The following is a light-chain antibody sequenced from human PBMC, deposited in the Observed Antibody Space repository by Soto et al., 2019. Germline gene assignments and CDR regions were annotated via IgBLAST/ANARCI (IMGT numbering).Light chain of an antibody. Sequence: QSVLTQPASVSGSPGQSITISCTGTSSDVGGYNYVSWYQQHPGKAPKLMIYDVSNRPSGVSNRFSGSKSGNTASLTISGLQAEDAADYYCSSYTSSSTLDYVFGTGTKLTVL. CDR1: SSDVGGYNY. CDR3: SSYTSSSTLDYV. J-gene: IGLJ1*01. CDR2: DVS. V-gene: IGLV2-14*01.